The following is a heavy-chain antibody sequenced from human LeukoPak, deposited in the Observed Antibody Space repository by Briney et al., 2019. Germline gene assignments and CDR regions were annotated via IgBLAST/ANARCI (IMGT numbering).Heavy chain of an antibody. J-gene: IGHJ4*02. CDR1: GGSISSSSYY. D-gene: IGHD6-13*01. CDR2: IYYSGSI. CDR3: ARLPPGIAAAGTPY. Sequence: SETLSLTCTVSGGSISSSSYYWGWIRQPPGKGLEWIGSIYYSGSIYYNPSLKSRVTISVDTSKNQFSLKLSSVTAADTAVYYCARLPPGIAAAGTPYWGQGTLVTVSS. V-gene: IGHV4-39*01.